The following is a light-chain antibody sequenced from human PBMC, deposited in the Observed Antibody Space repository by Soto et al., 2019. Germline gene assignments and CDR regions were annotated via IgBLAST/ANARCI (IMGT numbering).Light chain of an antibody. CDR3: QQYAGSPRT. V-gene: IGKV3-20*01. Sequence: EIVVTQSPDTLSLSPGERATLSCRASQNVTSSYLAWHQKKPGQAPRLLIYGASRRATGVPDRFSGSGSGTDFNLTINRVEPEDFAVYFCQQYAGSPRTFGQGTKVDIK. CDR1: QNVTSSY. CDR2: GAS. J-gene: IGKJ1*01.